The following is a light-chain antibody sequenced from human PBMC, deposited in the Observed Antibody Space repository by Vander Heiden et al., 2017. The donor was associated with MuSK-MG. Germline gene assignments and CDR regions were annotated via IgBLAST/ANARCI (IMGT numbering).Light chain of an antibody. J-gene: IGKJ4*01. V-gene: IGKV1-33*01. CDR1: QDIGNY. CDR2: DAS. Sequence: FQMTQSPSTLSATVADRVTITCRASQDIGNYFHWFQQQPGKAPKLLIYDASHLEADDPSRFAGGGYGTNFIFTISSLEPEDFATYYCQQYLSLRLTFGGGTKVEI. CDR3: QQYLSLRLT.